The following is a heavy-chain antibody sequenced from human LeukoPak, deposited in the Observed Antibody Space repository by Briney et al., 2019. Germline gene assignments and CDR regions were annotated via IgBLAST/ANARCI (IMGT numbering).Heavy chain of an antibody. CDR3: TTDLRGPKGTHYYYYMDV. D-gene: IGHD3-10*01. J-gene: IGHJ6*03. Sequence: PGGSLRLSCAASGFTFSNAWMSWVRQAPGKGLEWVGRIKSKTDGGTTDYAAPVKGRFTISRDDSKNTLYLQMNSLKTEDTAVYYCTTDLRGPKGTHYYYYMDVWGKGTTVTVSS. V-gene: IGHV3-15*01. CDR2: IKSKTDGGTT. CDR1: GFTFSNAW.